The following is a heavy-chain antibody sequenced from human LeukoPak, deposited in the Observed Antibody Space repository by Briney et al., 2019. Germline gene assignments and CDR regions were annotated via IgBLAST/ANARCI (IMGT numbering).Heavy chain of an antibody. D-gene: IGHD2-21*01. V-gene: IGHV4-61*02. CDR2: IYTSGTT. Sequence: PSETLSLTCTVSGGSVRRGNYYWTWIRQPAGSGLEWIGRIYTSGTTDHNPSLRTRVTISVDASRNQFSLKLSSVTAADTAVYYCARGYSFFDYWGQGTLVTVSS. CDR3: ARGYSFFDY. J-gene: IGHJ4*02. CDR1: GGSVRRGNYY.